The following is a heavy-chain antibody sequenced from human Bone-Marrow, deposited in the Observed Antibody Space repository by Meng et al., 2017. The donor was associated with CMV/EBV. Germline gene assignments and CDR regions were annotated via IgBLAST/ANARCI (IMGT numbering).Heavy chain of an antibody. V-gene: IGHV3-21*04. CDR3: AKDRATYYFDGSDHYYVDY. D-gene: IGHD3-22*01. J-gene: IGHJ4*02. CDR1: FRSYS. CDR2: ISSRSASI. Sequence: FRSYSMKWVRQAPGKGLEWVSSISSRSASIQYADSVKGRFTISRDNAKNSLFLQMNSLRAEDTAVYYCAKDRATYYFDGSDHYYVDYWGQGTLVTVSS.